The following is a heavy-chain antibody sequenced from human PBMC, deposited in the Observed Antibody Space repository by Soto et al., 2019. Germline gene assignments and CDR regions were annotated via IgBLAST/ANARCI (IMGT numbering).Heavy chain of an antibody. D-gene: IGHD6-25*01. CDR1: GFRFNDYY. J-gene: IGHJ4*02. CDR2: ISSGSSTI. CDR3: ATSSGALAASFPYYFDY. Sequence: GGSLRLSCAAAGFRFNDYYMTWIRQAPGKGLEWVSYISSGSSTIYYARSVKGRFTISRDNAKNSLYLQMNSLRAEDTAVYYCATSSGALAASFPYYFDYWGQGTLVTVSS. V-gene: IGHV3-11*01.